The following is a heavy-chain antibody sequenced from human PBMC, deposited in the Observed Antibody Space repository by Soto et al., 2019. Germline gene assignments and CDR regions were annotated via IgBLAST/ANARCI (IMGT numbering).Heavy chain of an antibody. J-gene: IGHJ4*02. CDR3: AKAQGKFSRSSSWPFDY. Sequence: PGGSLRLSCAASGFTFSSYAMSWVRQAPGKGLEWVSVIIGSGGSTYYAVSVKGRFTISRDNSKNTLYLQMNSLRAEDTAVYYCAKAQGKFSRSSSWPFDYWGQGTLVTVSS. V-gene: IGHV3-23*01. D-gene: IGHD6-13*01. CDR1: GFTFSSYA. CDR2: IIGSGGST.